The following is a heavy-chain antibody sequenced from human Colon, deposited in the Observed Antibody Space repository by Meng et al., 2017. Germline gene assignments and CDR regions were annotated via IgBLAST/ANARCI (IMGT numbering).Heavy chain of an antibody. D-gene: IGHD1-26*01. V-gene: IGHV4-61*01. CDR3: AGGPWEFDY. CDR1: GASVSSGNHY. Sequence: VQLQEAGPGLLRPSETLSLTCTVSGASVSSGNHYWSWTRQPPGKGLEYIAYVDYSGSTHYNPSLKSRVTMSVDTSKKQLSLKLSSVTAADTAVYYCAGGPWEFDYWGQGTLVTVSS. CDR2: VDYSGST. J-gene: IGHJ4*02.